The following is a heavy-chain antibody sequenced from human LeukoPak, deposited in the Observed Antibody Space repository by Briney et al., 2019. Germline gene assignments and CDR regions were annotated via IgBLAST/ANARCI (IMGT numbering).Heavy chain of an antibody. CDR3: ARDLKPVVSGSYASLWY. CDR2: ISSSSSYI. Sequence: PGRSLRLSCAASGFTFSSYSMNWVRQAPGKGLEWVSSISSSSSYIYYADSVKGRFTISRDNAKNSLYLQMNSLRAEDTAVYYCARDLKPVVSGSYASLWYWGQGTLVTVSS. J-gene: IGHJ4*02. D-gene: IGHD3-10*01. CDR1: GFTFSSYS. V-gene: IGHV3-21*01.